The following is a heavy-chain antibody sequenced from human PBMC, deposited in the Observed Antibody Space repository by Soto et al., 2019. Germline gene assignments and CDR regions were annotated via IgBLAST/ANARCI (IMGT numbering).Heavy chain of an antibody. CDR3: ARXRRARYSNYYYYYGMDV. CDR2: ISSSSSTI. D-gene: IGHD4-4*01. Sequence: GGSLRLSCEASGFTFSSYSMNWVRQAPGKGLEWVSYISSSSSTIYYADSVKGRFTISRDNAKNSLYLQMNSLRDEDTAVYYCARXRRARYSNYYYYYGMDVWGQGTTVTVSS. CDR1: GFTFSSYS. J-gene: IGHJ6*02. V-gene: IGHV3-48*02.